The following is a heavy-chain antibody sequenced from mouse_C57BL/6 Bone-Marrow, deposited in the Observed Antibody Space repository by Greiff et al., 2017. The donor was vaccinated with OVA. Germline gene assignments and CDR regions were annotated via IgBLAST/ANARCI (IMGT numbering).Heavy chain of an antibody. J-gene: IGHJ1*03. CDR3: ARVYYGSSYAYFDV. Sequence: VQGVESGPGLVQPSQSLSITCTVSGFSLTSYGVHWVRQSPGKGLEWLGVIWSGGSTDYNAAFISRLSISKDNSKSQVFFKMNSLQADDTAIYYCARVYYGSSYAYFDVWGTGTTVTVSS. D-gene: IGHD1-1*01. CDR2: IWSGGST. CDR1: GFSLTSYG. V-gene: IGHV2-2*01.